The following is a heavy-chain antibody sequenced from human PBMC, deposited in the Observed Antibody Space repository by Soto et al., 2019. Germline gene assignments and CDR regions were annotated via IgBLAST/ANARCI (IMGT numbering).Heavy chain of an antibody. D-gene: IGHD5-12*01. CDR3: TTGKSNTITRPPRDGMDV. V-gene: IGHV3-15*07. CDR1: DFTFSNAW. Sequence: VGSLRLSCAASDFTFSNAWMNWVRQAPGKGLEWVGRIKSKTNGGTTDYAAPVKGRFTISRDDSKNTLYLQMNSLKTEDTAVYYCTTGKSNTITRPPRDGMDVWGQGTTVRVSS. J-gene: IGHJ6*02. CDR2: IKSKTNGGTT.